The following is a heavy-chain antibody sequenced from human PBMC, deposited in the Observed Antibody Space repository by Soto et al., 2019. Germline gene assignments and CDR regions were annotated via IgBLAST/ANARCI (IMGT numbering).Heavy chain of an antibody. Sequence: GSLRLSCAASGFTVSSNYMSWVRQAPGKGLEWVSVIYSGGSTYYADSVKGRFTISRDNSKNTLYLQMNSLRAEDTAVYYCAGGVVEMATIPRYYFDYWGQGTLVTVSS. CDR2: IYSGGST. J-gene: IGHJ4*02. CDR3: AGGVVEMATIPRYYFDY. D-gene: IGHD5-12*01. CDR1: GFTVSSNY. V-gene: IGHV3-53*01.